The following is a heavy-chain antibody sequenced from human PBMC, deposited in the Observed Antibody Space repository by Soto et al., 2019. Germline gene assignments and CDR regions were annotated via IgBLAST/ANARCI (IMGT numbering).Heavy chain of an antibody. V-gene: IGHV3-23*01. D-gene: IGHD6-25*01. CDR1: GFDFSRYA. J-gene: IGHJ4*02. Sequence: EVVLLESGGDLVAPGGSLRLSCAASGFDFSRYAMSWVRQAAGKGLEWVSSINGRGETTYYADSEQGRVIISKDMSKNTLFLQLNGLRAEDTALYFCVKDNTDRGENSGWDGWADWGQGTLVTVSS. CDR2: INGRGETT. CDR3: VKDNTDRGENSGWDGWAD.